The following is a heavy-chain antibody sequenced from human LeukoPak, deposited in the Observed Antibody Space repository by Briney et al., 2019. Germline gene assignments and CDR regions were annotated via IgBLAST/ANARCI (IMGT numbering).Heavy chain of an antibody. D-gene: IGHD3-22*01. CDR1: GYSFTSYW. Sequence: GESLQISRQGSGYSFTSYWIGWVRQMPGKGLEWMGIIYPGDSDTRYSPSFQGQVTISADKSISTAYLQWSSLKASDTAMYYCARQYYYDRDYWGQGTLVTVSS. CDR2: IYPGDSDT. V-gene: IGHV5-51*01. J-gene: IGHJ4*02. CDR3: ARQYYYDRDY.